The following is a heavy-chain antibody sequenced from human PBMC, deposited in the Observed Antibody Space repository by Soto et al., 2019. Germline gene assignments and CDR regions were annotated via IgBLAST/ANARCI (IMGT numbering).Heavy chain of an antibody. CDR1: SCSISSSNW. CDR2: IYHSGST. CDR3: AREADTMVRGVFGVHDAFDI. V-gene: IGHV4-4*02. D-gene: IGHD3-10*01. Sequence: QVQLQESGPGLVKPSGTLSLTCAVSSCSISSSNWWSWVRQPPGKGLDWIGEIYHSGSTNYNPSLKSRVTSSVDKSKNQFSLKLSSVTAADTAVYYCAREADTMVRGVFGVHDAFDIWGQGTMVTVSS. J-gene: IGHJ3*02.